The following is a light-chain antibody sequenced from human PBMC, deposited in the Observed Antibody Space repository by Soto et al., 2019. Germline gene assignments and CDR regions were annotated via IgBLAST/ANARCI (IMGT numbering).Light chain of an antibody. V-gene: IGLV8-61*01. CDR2: STD. CDR3: VLYMGTGISV. CDR1: SGSVSSSNY. Sequence: VVTQEPSFSVSPGGTVTLTCGLSSGSVSSSNYASWYQQTPGQTPRTLIHSTDTRSSGVPDRFSGSILGNKAALTITGAQADDEADYYCVLYMGTGISVFGGGTKLTVL. J-gene: IGLJ2*01.